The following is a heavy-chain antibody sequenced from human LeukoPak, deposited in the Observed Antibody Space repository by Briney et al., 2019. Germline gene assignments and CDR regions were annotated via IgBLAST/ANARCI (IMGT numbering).Heavy chain of an antibody. CDR3: ARGKVYYDSRIPDYYYVDV. CDR2: ISYDGSNK. J-gene: IGHJ6*03. V-gene: IGHV3-30*01. CDR1: GFTFSSYA. D-gene: IGHD3-22*01. Sequence: PGGSLRLSCAASGFTFSSYAMHWVRQAPGKVLEWVAVISYDGSNKYYADSVKGRFTISRDNSKNTLYLQMNSLRAEDTAVYYCARGKVYYDSRIPDYYYVDVWGKGTTVTVSS.